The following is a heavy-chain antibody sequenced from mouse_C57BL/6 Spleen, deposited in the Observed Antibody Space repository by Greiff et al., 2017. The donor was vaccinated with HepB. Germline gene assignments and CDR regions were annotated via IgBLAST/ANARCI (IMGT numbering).Heavy chain of an antibody. CDR1: GYTFTSYW. D-gene: IGHD2-1*01. V-gene: IGHV1-55*01. CDR3: ARWKSGNYGGLCY. Sequence: VQLQQSGAELVKPGASVKMSCKASGYTFTSYWITWVKQRPGQGLEWIGDIYPGSGSTNYNEKFKSKATLTVDTSSSTAYMQLSSLTSEDSAVYYCARWKSGNYGGLCYWGQGTLVTVSA. J-gene: IGHJ3*01. CDR2: IYPGSGST.